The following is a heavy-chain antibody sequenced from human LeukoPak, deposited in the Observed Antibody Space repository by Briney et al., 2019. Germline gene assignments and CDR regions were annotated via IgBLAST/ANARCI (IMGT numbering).Heavy chain of an antibody. V-gene: IGHV6-1*01. CDR1: GDSVSSNSAA. Sequence: SQTLSLTCAISGDSVSSNSAAWNWIRQSPSRGLEWLGRTYYRSKWYNDYAVSVKSRITINPDTSKNQFSLQLNSVTPEDTAVYYCARMPTQLPYSSDAFDIWGQGTMVTVSS. D-gene: IGHD2-2*01. CDR2: TYYRSKWYN. J-gene: IGHJ3*02. CDR3: ARMPTQLPYSSDAFDI.